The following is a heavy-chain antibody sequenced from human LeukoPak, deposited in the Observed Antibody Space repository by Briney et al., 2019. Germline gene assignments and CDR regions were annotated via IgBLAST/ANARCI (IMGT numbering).Heavy chain of an antibody. CDR2: IYFGDSHT. D-gene: IGHD6-13*01. CDR3: ATSAGSSSSWEFDY. Sequence: GESLRISCKGSGNRFTSYWIGWVRQMPGKGLEWMGIIYFGDSHTRYSPSFQGQVTISADKSISTAYLQWSSLKASDTAIYYCATSAGSSSSWEFDYWGQGTLVTVSS. J-gene: IGHJ4*02. V-gene: IGHV5-51*01. CDR1: GNRFTSYW.